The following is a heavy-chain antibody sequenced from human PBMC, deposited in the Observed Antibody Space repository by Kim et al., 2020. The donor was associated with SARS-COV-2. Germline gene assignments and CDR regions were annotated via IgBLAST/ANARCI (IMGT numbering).Heavy chain of an antibody. CDR3: AKDKGSFTMIRGVVSTTIFNYDNLDA. Sequence: GGSLRLSCVGSGFNFNNYAFNWVRQAPGKGLQWVAHISGSGGSKYYADSVWGRFSISRDNSRDTVSLEMTNLRAEDTAVYYCAKDKGSFTMIRGVVSTTIFNYDNLDAWGQGTTVTASS. CDR2: ISGSGGSK. CDR1: GFNFNNYA. J-gene: IGHJ6*02. D-gene: IGHD3-10*01. V-gene: IGHV3-23*01.